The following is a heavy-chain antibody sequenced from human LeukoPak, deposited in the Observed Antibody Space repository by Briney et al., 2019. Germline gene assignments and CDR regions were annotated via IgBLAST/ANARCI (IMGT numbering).Heavy chain of an antibody. V-gene: IGHV4-59*01. Sequence: SATLSLTCTVSGGSISSYYWSWIRKPPGKGLEWIGYIYYSGSTTYNPSLKSRVTISVDTSKNQFSLKLSSVTAADMAVYYCARGGDIVGSTTTHFDYWGQGTLVTVSS. CDR3: ARGGDIVGSTTTHFDY. CDR1: GGSISSYY. CDR2: IYYSGST. J-gene: IGHJ4*02. D-gene: IGHD1-26*01.